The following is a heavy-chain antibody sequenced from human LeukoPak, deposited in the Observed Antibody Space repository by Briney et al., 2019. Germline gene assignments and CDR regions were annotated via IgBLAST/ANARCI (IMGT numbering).Heavy chain of an antibody. CDR2: ISYDGSSK. CDR1: GFTFSTYA. V-gene: IGHV3-30*04. D-gene: IGHD3-10*01. Sequence: PGGSLRLSCAASGFTFSTYAMHWVRQAPGKGLEWVAVISYDGSSKYYADSVKGRFTISRDNSKNTLYLQMNSLRAEDTAVYYCARVVPPTDYGSGSYFWDPYYFDYWGQGTLVTVSS. CDR3: ARVVPPTDYGSGSYFWDPYYFDY. J-gene: IGHJ4*02.